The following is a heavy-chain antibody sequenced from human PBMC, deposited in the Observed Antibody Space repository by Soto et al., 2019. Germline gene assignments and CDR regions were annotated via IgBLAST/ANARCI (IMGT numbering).Heavy chain of an antibody. CDR3: AGESLDCSSTSCYPHFDY. V-gene: IGHV3-21*01. CDR1: GFTFSSYS. J-gene: IGHJ4*02. D-gene: IGHD2-2*01. Sequence: GSLRLSCAASGFTFSSYSMNWVRQAPGKGLEWVSSISSSSSYIYYADSVKGRFTISRDNSKNTLYLQMNSLRAEDTAVYYCAGESLDCSSTSCYPHFDYWGQGTLVTVSS. CDR2: ISSSSSYI.